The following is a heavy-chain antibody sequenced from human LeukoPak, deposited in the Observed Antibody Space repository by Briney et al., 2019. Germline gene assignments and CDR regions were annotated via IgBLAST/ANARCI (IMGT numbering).Heavy chain of an antibody. V-gene: IGHV1-18*04. Sequence: ASVKVSCKASGYTFTGYYMHWVRQAPGQGLEWMGWISAYNRNTNYAQKLQGRVTMTTDTSTSTAYMELRSLRSDDTAVYYCARGTIFGVALIGYWGQGTLVTVSS. CDR3: ARGTIFGVALIGY. CDR1: GYTFTGYY. CDR2: ISAYNRNT. J-gene: IGHJ4*02. D-gene: IGHD3-3*01.